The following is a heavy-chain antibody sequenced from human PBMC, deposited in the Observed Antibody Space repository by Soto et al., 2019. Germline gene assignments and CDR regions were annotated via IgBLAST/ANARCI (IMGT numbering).Heavy chain of an antibody. CDR3: ASCTVTTKDCDY. Sequence: QVQLQESGPGLVKPSETLSLTCTVSGGSVSSGSYYWSWIRQPPGKGLEWIGYIYYSGSTNYNPSLESRVTISVDTSKNQFSLKLSSVTAADTAVYYCASCTVTTKDCDYWGQGTLVTVSS. CDR2: IYYSGST. D-gene: IGHD4-17*01. CDR1: GGSVSSGSYY. V-gene: IGHV4-61*01. J-gene: IGHJ4*02.